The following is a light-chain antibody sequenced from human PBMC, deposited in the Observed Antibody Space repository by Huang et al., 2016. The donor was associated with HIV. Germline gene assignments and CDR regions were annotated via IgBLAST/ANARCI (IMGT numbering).Light chain of an antibody. J-gene: IGKJ1*01. CDR2: AAS. CDR1: QSVSSN. Sequence: EIVMTQSPATLSVSPGERATLSCRASQSVSSNLAWYQQKPGQAPTLLIYAASTRATGIPARFSGSGSGTEFTLTISSLQSEDFAVYYCQQYNYWPRTFGQGTKVEIK. V-gene: IGKV3-15*01. CDR3: QQYNYWPRT.